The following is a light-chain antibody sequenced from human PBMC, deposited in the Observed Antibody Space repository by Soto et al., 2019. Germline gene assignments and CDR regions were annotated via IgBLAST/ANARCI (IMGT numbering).Light chain of an antibody. CDR2: DAS. V-gene: IGKV3-11*01. CDR1: ERIGTY. Sequence: EIVLTQSPCTLSLSPGDRATLSCRASERIGTYLAWYQQKPGQAPRLLIYDASNMATGVPARFSGTGSGTDFTLSILSLESEDFAVYFCQHRNHSTTKSTFGQGTKVEIK. CDR3: QHRNHSTTKST. J-gene: IGKJ1*01.